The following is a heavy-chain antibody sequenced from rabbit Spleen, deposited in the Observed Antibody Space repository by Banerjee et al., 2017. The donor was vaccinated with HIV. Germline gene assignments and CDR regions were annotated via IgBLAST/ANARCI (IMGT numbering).Heavy chain of an antibody. CDR2: VDIGSSDFT. CDR1: GFDLSSYG. J-gene: IGHJ6*01. V-gene: IGHV1S45*01. Sequence: QEQLVESGGGLVQPGGSLKLSCKASGFDLSSYGVSWVRQAPGKGLEWIGCVDIGSSDFTYFASWAKGRFTFSKTSSTTVTLQMTSLTVADTATYFCARDLDGVIGWNFGWWGQGTLVTVS. CDR3: ARDLDGVIGWNFGW. D-gene: IGHD4-1*01.